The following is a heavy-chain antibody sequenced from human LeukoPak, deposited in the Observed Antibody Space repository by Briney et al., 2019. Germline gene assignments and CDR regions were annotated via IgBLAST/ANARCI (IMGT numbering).Heavy chain of an antibody. CDR3: ARGRSYYYDSSGYSDY. CDR1: GYTFTSYD. V-gene: IGHV1-8*01. CDR2: MNPNSGNT. J-gene: IGHJ4*02. Sequence: GASVKVSCKASGYTFTSYDINWVRQATGQGLEWMGWMNPNSGNTGYAQKFQGRVTMTRNTSISTAYMELSSLRSEDTAVYYCARGRSYYYDSSGYSDYWGQGTLVTVSS. D-gene: IGHD3-22*01.